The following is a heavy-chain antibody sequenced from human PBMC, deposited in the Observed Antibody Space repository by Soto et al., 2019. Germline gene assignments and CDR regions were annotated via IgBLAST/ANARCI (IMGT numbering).Heavy chain of an antibody. CDR2: ISGYNGNT. CDR3: ARSSTYGMDV. J-gene: IGHJ6*02. CDR1: GYTFTTHG. D-gene: IGHD4-17*01. Sequence: QVQLVQSGAEVKEPGASVKVSCKASGYTFTTHGMSWVRQAPGQGLEWMGWISGYNGNTNYAQKLQGRVTMTTDTSTSKVDMELRSLRSDDTAVYYCARSSTYGMDVWGQGTTVTVSS. V-gene: IGHV1-18*01.